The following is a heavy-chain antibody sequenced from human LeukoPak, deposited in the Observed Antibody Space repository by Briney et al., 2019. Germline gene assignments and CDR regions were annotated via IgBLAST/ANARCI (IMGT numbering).Heavy chain of an antibody. D-gene: IGHD3-10*01. CDR1: GYTLTELS. Sequence: ASVKVSCKVSGYTLTELSVHWVRQAPGKGLEWMGGFDPEDGETIYAQKFQGRVTMTEDTSTDTAYMELSSLRSEDTAVYYCATFPYYYGSGSYYYFDYWGQGTLVTVSS. CDR3: ATFPYYYGSGSYYYFDY. CDR2: FDPEDGET. J-gene: IGHJ4*02. V-gene: IGHV1-24*01.